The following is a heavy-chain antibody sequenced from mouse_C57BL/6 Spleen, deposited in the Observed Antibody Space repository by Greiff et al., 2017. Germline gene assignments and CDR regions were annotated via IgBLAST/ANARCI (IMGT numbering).Heavy chain of an antibody. Sequence: EMQLQESGGGLVQPGGSLSLSCAASGFTFTDYYMSWVRQPPGKALEWLGFIRNKANGYTTEYSASVKGRFTISRDNSQSILYLQMNALRAEDSATYYCASRAGGFAYWGQGTLVTVSA. CDR3: ASRAGGFAY. D-gene: IGHD3-1*01. CDR2: IRNKANGYTT. V-gene: IGHV7-3*01. CDR1: GFTFTDYY. J-gene: IGHJ3*01.